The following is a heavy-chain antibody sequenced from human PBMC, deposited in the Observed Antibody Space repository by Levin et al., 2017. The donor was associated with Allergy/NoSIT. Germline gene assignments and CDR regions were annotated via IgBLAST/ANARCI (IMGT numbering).Heavy chain of an antibody. CDR2: ISSSGSTI. Sequence: LSLTCAASGFTFSSYEMNWVRQAPGQGLEWGSYISSSGSTIYYADSVKGRFTISRDNAKNSLYVQMNSLRAEDTAVYYCARDSPSGGDLDYWGQGTLVTVSS. CDR1: GFTFSSYE. J-gene: IGHJ4*02. V-gene: IGHV3-48*03. D-gene: IGHD1-26*01. CDR3: ARDSPSGGDLDY.